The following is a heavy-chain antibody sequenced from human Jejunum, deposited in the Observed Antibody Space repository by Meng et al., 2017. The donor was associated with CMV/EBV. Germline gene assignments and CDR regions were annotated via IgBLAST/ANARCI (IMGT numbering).Heavy chain of an antibody. J-gene: IGHJ4*02. CDR3: ARAQSYDILTGLGY. CDR1: GGHISTTNW. CDR2: IYHTGNT. V-gene: IGHV4-4*02. D-gene: IGHD3-9*01. Sequence: SGGHISTTNWWSWVRQTPEKGMEWIGDIYHTGNTNYNPYLQNRVTISVDKSKNHFSLELSSVTAADTAVYYCARAQSYDILTGLGYWGQGTLVTVSS.